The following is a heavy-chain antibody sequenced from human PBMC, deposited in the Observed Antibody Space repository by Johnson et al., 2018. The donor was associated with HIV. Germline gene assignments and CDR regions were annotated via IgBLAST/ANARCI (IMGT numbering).Heavy chain of an antibody. V-gene: IGHV3-66*01. Sequence: VQLVESGGGLVHPGGSLRLSCAASVFTVSSNYMNWVRQAPGQGLALVSVFYSGGSTYYADSVTGRFTISRDNSKNTLYLQMNSLRAEDTAVYYCASVPMIVVLDGAFDIWGQWTMVTVSS. CDR1: VFTVSSNY. D-gene: IGHD3-22*01. CDR2: FYSGGST. J-gene: IGHJ3*02. CDR3: ASVPMIVVLDGAFDI.